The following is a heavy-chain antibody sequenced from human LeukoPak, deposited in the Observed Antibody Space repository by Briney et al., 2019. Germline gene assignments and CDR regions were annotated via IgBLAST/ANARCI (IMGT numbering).Heavy chain of an antibody. V-gene: IGHV4-34*01. D-gene: IGHD1-26*01. Sequence: SETLSLTCAVYGGSFSGYYWSWIRQPPGKGLEWIGEINHSGSTDYNPSLKSRVTISVDTSKNQFSLKVSSVTAADTAVYYCARGERVGASGYYFDYWGPGILVTVSS. CDR2: INHSGST. J-gene: IGHJ4*02. CDR1: GGSFSGYY. CDR3: ARGERVGASGYYFDY.